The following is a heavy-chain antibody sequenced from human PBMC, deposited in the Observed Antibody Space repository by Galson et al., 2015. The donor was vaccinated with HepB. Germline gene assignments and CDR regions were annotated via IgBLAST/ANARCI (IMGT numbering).Heavy chain of an antibody. CDR2: ISVSSRTI. D-gene: IGHD3-16*01. CDR3: ARVPLGVVPQSANWFDP. CDR1: GFTFSSYG. Sequence: SLRLSCAASGFTFSSYGMNWVRQAPGKGLEWLSYISVSSRTIYYADSVKGRFTISRDNAKNTLYLQMNSLRAEDTAVYYCARVPLGVVPQSANWFDPWGQGTLVTVSS. J-gene: IGHJ5*02. V-gene: IGHV3-48*04.